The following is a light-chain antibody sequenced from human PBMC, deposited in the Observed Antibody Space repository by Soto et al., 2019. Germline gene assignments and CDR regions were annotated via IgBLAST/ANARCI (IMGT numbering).Light chain of an antibody. Sequence: EIVLTQSPGTLSLSPGERATLSCRASQSVISNYLAWYQQKPGQAPRLLIYGASSRATGIPDMFSGSGSGTDFTLTISRLEPEDFAVYSCQQYSSSPRYIFGQGTKLEIK. CDR3: QQYSSSPRYI. V-gene: IGKV3-20*01. J-gene: IGKJ2*01. CDR1: QSVISNY. CDR2: GAS.